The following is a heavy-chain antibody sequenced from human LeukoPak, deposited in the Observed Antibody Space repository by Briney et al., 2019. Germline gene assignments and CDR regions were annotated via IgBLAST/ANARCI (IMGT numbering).Heavy chain of an antibody. CDR2: IIPILGIA. CDR1: GGTFSSYA. J-gene: IGHJ4*02. D-gene: IGHD6-13*01. CDR3: ARAGQHLVGDYYFHY. Sequence: SVKVSCKASGGTFSSYAISWVRQAPGQGLEWMGRIIPILGIANYAQKFQGRVTITADKSTSTAYMELSSLRPEDTAVYYCARAGQHLVGDYYFHYWGQGTLVTVSS. V-gene: IGHV1-69*04.